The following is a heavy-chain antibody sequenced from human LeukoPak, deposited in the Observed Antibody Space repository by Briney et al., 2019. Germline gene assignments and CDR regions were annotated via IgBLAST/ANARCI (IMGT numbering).Heavy chain of an antibody. D-gene: IGHD4-17*01. V-gene: IGHV1-2*02. CDR3: ARKRLTTVTTSWFDP. CDR1: GYTFTGYY. J-gene: IGHJ5*02. CDR2: INPNSGGT. Sequence: ASVKVSCKASGYTFTGYYMHWARQAPGQGLEWMGWINPNSGGTNYAQKFQGRVTMTRDTSISTAYMELSRLRSDDTAVYYCARKRLTTVTTSWFDPWGQGTLVTVSS.